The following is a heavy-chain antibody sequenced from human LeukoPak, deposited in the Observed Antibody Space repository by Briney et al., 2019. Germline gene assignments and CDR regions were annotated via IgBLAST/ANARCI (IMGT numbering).Heavy chain of an antibody. V-gene: IGHV1-69*05. CDR1: GGSFRTYP. D-gene: IGHD2-15*01. J-gene: IGHJ4*02. CDR3: ARVDGSPDY. CDR2: LTQFFRRT. Sequence: ASVKVSCKASGGSFRTYPISWVRQAPGQGLEWMGGLTQFFRRTNYTQKFQGRLTITTDESSSTAYMELSSLRSEDTAMYFCARVDGSPDYWGQGTLVTVSS.